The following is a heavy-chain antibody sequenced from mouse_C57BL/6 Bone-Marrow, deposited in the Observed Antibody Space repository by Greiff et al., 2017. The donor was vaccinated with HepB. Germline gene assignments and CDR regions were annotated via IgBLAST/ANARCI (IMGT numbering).Heavy chain of an antibody. CDR3: TRGDYDGPEPWFAY. D-gene: IGHD2-4*01. CDR2: ISSGGDYI. CDR1: GFTFSSYA. V-gene: IGHV5-9-1*02. Sequence: EVHLVESGEGLVKPGGSLKLSCAASGFTFSSYAMSWVRQTPEKRLEWVAYISSGGDYIYYADTVKGRFTISRDNARNTLYLQMSSLKSEDTAMYYCTRGDYDGPEPWFAYWGQGTLVTVSA. J-gene: IGHJ3*01.